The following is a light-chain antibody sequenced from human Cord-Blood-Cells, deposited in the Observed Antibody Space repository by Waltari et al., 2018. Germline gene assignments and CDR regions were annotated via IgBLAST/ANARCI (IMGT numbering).Light chain of an antibody. J-gene: IGKJ3*01. CDR3: QQSYSTPFT. Sequence: DIQMTQSPSSLSASVGDRATITCRASQSISIYLNWYQQKPGHAPKLLIDAASSLQSGVPSRFSGSGSGTDFTLTISSLQPEDFATYYCQQSYSTPFTFGPGTKVDIK. CDR1: QSISIY. V-gene: IGKV1-39*01. CDR2: AAS.